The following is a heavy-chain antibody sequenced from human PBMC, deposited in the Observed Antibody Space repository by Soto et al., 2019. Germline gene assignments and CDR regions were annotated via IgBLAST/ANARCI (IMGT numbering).Heavy chain of an antibody. CDR3: ARDSDGDHDY. CDR2: IWYDGSNK. D-gene: IGHD4-17*01. J-gene: IGHJ4*02. CDR1: GFTFSSYG. Sequence: QVQLVESGGGVVQPGRSLRLSCAASGFTFSSYGMHWVRQAPGKGLEWVAVIWYDGSNKYYADSVKGRSTISRDNSKNTLYLQMNSLRAEDTAVYYCARDSDGDHDYWGQGTLVTVSS. V-gene: IGHV3-33*01.